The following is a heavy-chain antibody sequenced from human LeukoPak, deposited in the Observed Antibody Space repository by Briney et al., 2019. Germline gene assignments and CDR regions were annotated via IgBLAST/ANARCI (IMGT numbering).Heavy chain of an antibody. CDR2: IYYSGST. D-gene: IGHD6-19*01. V-gene: IGHV4-39*07. CDR3: ARGINEQWLADY. Sequence: SETLSLTCTVSGGSISSSSYYWGWIRQPPGKGLEWIGNIYYSGSTYYNPSLKSRVTISVDTSKNQFSLKLSSVTAADTAVYYCARGINEQWLADYWGQGTLVTVSS. CDR1: GGSISSSSYY. J-gene: IGHJ4*02.